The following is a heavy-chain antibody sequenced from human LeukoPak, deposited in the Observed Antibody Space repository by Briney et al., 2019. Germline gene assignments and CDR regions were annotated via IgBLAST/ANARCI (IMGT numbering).Heavy chain of an antibody. CDR2: ISYDANNK. CDR3: AKDRHPARTDGYYFDY. CDR1: ACTFSTYG. J-gene: IGHJ4*02. V-gene: IGHV3-30*18. D-gene: IGHD1-14*01. Sequence: PGRSLRLSCAASACTFSTYGMHWVRQAPGKGLEWVAVISYDANNKYYADSVKGRFTISRDNSKNTLYPQMNSLRAEDTAVYFCAKDRHPARTDGYYFDYWGQGTLVTVSS.